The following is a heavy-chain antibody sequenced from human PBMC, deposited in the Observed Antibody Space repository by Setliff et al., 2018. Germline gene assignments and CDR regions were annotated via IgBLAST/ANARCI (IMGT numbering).Heavy chain of an antibody. Sequence: GASVKVSCKASGATFSSHGISWVRQAPGQGLEWMGGTIPMFGTTEYAQKFQGRVTMTTDTSTSTAYMELRSLRSDDTAQYYCVRDRAAIVVGPPTAAFDIWGQGTMVTVSS. CDR1: GATFSSHG. V-gene: IGHV1-69*05. CDR3: VRDRAAIVVGPPTAAFDI. D-gene: IGHD2-2*01. J-gene: IGHJ3*02. CDR2: TIPMFGTT.